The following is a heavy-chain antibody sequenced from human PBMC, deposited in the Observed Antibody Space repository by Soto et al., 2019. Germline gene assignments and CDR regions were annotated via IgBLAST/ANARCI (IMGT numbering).Heavy chain of an antibody. V-gene: IGHV1-69*08. CDR1: GGTFSTST. Sequence: QVQLVQSGAEVKEPGSSVKVSCKASGGTFSTSTFTWVRQAPGQGLEWMGRIIPILDTADYAQKFQGNVTLTADKSTSTVFMELSSLRSEDTGMYYCARDSPIGSVFSGYDAIDIWGQGTLVTVSP. D-gene: IGHD5-12*01. J-gene: IGHJ4*02. CDR3: ARDSPIGSVFSGYDAIDI. CDR2: IIPILDTA.